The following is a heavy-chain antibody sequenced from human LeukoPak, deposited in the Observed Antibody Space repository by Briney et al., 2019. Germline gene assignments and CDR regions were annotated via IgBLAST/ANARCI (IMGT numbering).Heavy chain of an antibody. V-gene: IGHV3-48*01. D-gene: IGHD1-7*01. CDR3: ARENFADLFDS. J-gene: IGHJ4*02. Sequence: GGSLRLSCVASGFTFSNYNMNWVRQAPGRGLECIAYISSRSSTIYYADSVEGRFTISRDNAKKSLFLQMNSLRADDTALYYCARENFADLFDSWGQGTLVTVSS. CDR2: ISSRSSTI. CDR1: GFTFSNYN.